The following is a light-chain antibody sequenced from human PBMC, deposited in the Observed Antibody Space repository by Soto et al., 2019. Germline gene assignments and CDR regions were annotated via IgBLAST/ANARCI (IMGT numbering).Light chain of an antibody. J-gene: IGKJ1*01. CDR2: AAS. CDR1: KSISSY. CDR3: QQSYSTAWT. Sequence: DIQMNQSPSSLSASVGDRVTITCRESKSISSYLNWYQQKPGKAPKFLIYAASSLQSGVPSRFSGSGAGTYFTLTISSLQPEEFATYYCQQSYSTAWTFGQGTKVEIK. V-gene: IGKV1-39*01.